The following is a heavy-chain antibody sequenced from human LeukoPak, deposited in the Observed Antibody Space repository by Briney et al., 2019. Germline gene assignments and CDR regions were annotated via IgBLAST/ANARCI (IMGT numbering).Heavy chain of an antibody. CDR2: INPHSGGT. CDR3: ARGFPPRRQYDSSGYYSYYFDY. Sequence: ASVKVSCKASGYTFTGYYIHWVRQAPGQGLEWMGWINPHSGGTNYAQKFQGGVTMTTDTSTSTAYMELRSLRSDDTAVYYCARGFPPRRQYDSSGYYSYYFDYWGQGTLVTVSS. V-gene: IGHV1-2*02. D-gene: IGHD3-22*01. CDR1: GYTFTGYY. J-gene: IGHJ4*02.